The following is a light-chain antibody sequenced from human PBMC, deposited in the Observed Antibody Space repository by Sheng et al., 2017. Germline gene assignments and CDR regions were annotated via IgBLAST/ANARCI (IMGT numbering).Light chain of an antibody. J-gene: IGKJ2*01. V-gene: IGKV1-33*01. Sequence: DIQMTQSPSSLSASVGDRVTITCQATHDITNYLNWYQQKPGKAPKLLIFDASNLERGVPSRFSGSGSGTHFTFTISSLQPEDFATYYCQEYHDVPYAFGQGTKLETK. CDR3: QEYHDVPYA. CDR1: HDITNY. CDR2: DAS.